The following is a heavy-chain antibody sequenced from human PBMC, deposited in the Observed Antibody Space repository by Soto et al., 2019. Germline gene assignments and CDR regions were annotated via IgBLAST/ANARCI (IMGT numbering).Heavy chain of an antibody. J-gene: IGHJ4*02. CDR2: IHYTGNT. V-gene: IGHV4-59*01. D-gene: IGHD6-13*01. CDR3: ARDKTSAGQRYFDY. Sequence: SETLSLTCTVSGGSISNLYWSWIRQPPGKGLEWIGYIHYTGNTNYNPSLKSRATISVDTSKNQFSLNLSSVTAADTAVYYCARDKTSAGQRYFDYWGQGTLVTVSS. CDR1: GGSISNLY.